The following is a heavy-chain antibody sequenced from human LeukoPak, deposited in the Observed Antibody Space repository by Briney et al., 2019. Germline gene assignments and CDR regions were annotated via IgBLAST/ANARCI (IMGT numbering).Heavy chain of an antibody. Sequence: SETLSLTCTVSGGSISSYYWSWIRQPAGKGLEWIGRIYTSGSTNYNPSLKSRVTMSVDTSKNQFSLELSSVTAADTAVYYCAKLRGGNGPPNTKDYFDYWGQGTLVTVSS. D-gene: IGHD4-23*01. V-gene: IGHV4-4*07. CDR1: GGSISSYY. CDR2: IYTSGST. J-gene: IGHJ4*02. CDR3: AKLRGGNGPPNTKDYFDY.